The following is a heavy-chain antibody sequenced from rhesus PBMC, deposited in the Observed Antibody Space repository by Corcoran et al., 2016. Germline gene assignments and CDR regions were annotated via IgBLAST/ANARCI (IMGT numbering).Heavy chain of an antibody. Sequence: QVQLQESGPGLVKPSETLSLTCAVSGGSISSGYYYWSWIRQPPGKGLEWIGYIPYSGRTSYNPSLKSRVTISRDTSKNQFSLKLSSVTAADTAVYYCARDRIAFDYWGQGVLVTVSS. V-gene: IGHV4-122*02. CDR3: ARDRIAFDY. CDR1: GGSISSGYYY. J-gene: IGHJ4*01. CDR2: IPYSGRT. D-gene: IGHD2-2*01.